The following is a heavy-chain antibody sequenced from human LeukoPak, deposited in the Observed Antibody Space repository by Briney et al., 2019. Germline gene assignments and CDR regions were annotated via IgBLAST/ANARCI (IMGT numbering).Heavy chain of an antibody. CDR2: INPGDTNI. CDR1: GYNFITDW. CDR3: ARPRRAERDEDF. D-gene: IGHD1-1*01. Sequence: GEALKISCKGSGYNFITDWIGRVRQMPGKGLEWMGMINPGDTNIAYSPSFQGQVTISADRSISTAYLQWSSLKASDTAMYYCARPRRAERDEDFWGQGALVTVSS. J-gene: IGHJ4*02. V-gene: IGHV5-51*01.